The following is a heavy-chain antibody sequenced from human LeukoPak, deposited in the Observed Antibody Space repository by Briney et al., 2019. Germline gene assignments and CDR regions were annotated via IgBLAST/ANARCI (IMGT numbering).Heavy chain of an antibody. D-gene: IGHD6-19*01. V-gene: IGHV3-7*01. CDR1: GFTFSSYR. CDR3: ARVMSGWYGYYFDY. J-gene: IGHJ4*02. CDR2: IKQDGSEK. Sequence: GGSLRLSCAASGFTFSSYRMSWVRQAPGKGLEWVANIKQDGSEKYYVDSVKGRFTISRDNAKNSLYLQMNSLRAEDTAVYYCARVMSGWYGYYFDYWGQGTLVTVSS.